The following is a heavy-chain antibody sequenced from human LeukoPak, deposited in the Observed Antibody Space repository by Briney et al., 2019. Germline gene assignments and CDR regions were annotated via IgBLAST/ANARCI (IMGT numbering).Heavy chain of an antibody. Sequence: GGSLRLSYAASGFTFSSYTMNWVRQPPGKGLEWVSNIGTSSTTIYYADSVKGRFTISRDNAKNSLYLQMNSLRADDTAVYYCARDLVVPLSMSLDPWGQGTLVTVSS. CDR2: IGTSSTTI. CDR1: GFTFSSYT. J-gene: IGHJ5*02. D-gene: IGHD2/OR15-2a*01. CDR3: ARDLVVPLSMSLDP. V-gene: IGHV3-48*01.